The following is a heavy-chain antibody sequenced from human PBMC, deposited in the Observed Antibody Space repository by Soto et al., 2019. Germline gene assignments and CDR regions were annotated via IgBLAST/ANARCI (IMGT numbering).Heavy chain of an antibody. CDR3: AREPLRDFDWYYCMDV. D-gene: IGHD3-9*01. V-gene: IGHV3-33*01. CDR1: GFTFSSYG. J-gene: IGHJ6*02. CDR2: IWYDGSNK. Sequence: QVQLVESGGGVVQPGRSLRLSCAASGFTFSSYGMHWVRQAPGKGLEWVAVIWYDGSNKYYADSVKGRFTISRDNSKNTLYLQMNSLRAEDTAVYYCAREPLRDFDWYYCMDVWGQGTTVTVSS.